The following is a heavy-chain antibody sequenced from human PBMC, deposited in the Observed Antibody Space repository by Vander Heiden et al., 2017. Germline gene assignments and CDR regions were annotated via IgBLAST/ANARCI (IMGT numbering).Heavy chain of an antibody. CDR1: GYTFTGYY. CDR3: ARDIQWSEAARPSGDYGMDV. V-gene: IGHV1-2*06. J-gene: IGHJ6*02. Sequence: QVQLVQSGAEVKKPGASVKVSCKASGYTFTGYYMHGVRQAPGQGREWMGRINPNSGGTNYAQKFQGRVTMTRDTSISTAYMERSRLRSDETAVYYCARDIQWSEAARPSGDYGMDVWGQGTTVTVSS. D-gene: IGHD6-6*01. CDR2: INPNSGGT.